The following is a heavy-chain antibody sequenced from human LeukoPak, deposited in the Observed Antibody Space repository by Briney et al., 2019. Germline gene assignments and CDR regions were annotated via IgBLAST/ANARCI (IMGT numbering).Heavy chain of an antibody. CDR1: GGSISSYY. D-gene: IGHD3-10*01. CDR2: IYYSGST. CDR3: ARQGITMVRGVIIISSPFDY. V-gene: IGHV4-39*01. Sequence: SETLSLTCTVSGGSISSYYWSWIRQPPGKGLEWIGSIYYSGSTYYNPSLKSRVTISVDTSKNQFSLKLSSVTAADTAVYYCARQGITMVRGVIIISSPFDYWGQGTLVTVSS. J-gene: IGHJ4*02.